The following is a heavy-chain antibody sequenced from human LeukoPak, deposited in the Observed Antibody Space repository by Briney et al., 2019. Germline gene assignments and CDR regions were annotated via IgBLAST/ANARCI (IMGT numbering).Heavy chain of an antibody. CDR1: GFTVSSKY. Sequence: PGGSLRLSCAASGFTVSSKYMSWARQAPGKGLEWVSTIYSGGSTHYADSVKGRFTISRDNSKNTVHLQMNSLRVEDTAVYYCADRVGDFLVWGRGTLVTVSS. J-gene: IGHJ4*02. CDR2: IYSGGST. CDR3: ADRVGDFLV. V-gene: IGHV3-66*01. D-gene: IGHD2-21*02.